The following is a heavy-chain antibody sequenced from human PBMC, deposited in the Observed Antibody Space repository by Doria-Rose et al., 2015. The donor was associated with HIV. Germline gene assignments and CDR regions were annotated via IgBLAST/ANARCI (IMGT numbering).Heavy chain of an antibody. D-gene: IGHD6-13*01. CDR2: IVTDDER. CDR3: ARIKSSRWYHKYYFDF. Sequence: QVTLKESGPVLVKPTETLTLTCTVSGVSLSSPGMGVSWIRQPSGKALEWLANIVTDDERSYKTALKSRLTISRGTSKSQVVLTMTDMDPVDTATYYCARIKSSRWYHKYYFDFWGQGTLVIVSA. J-gene: IGHJ4*02. V-gene: IGHV2-26*01. CDR1: GVSLSSPGMG.